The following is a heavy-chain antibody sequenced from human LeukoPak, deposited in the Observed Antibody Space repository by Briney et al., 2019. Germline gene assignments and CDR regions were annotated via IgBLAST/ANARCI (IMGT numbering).Heavy chain of an antibody. CDR2: ISGSGGST. D-gene: IGHD3-10*01. Sequence: GGSLRLSCAASGFTFSSYPMSWVRQAPGKGLEWVSAISGSGGSTYYADSVKGRFTISRDNSKNTLYLQMNSLRAEDTAVYYCARGLGSGSNAYDYWGQGTLVTVSS. V-gene: IGHV3-23*01. CDR1: GFTFSSYP. CDR3: ARGLGSGSNAYDY. J-gene: IGHJ4*02.